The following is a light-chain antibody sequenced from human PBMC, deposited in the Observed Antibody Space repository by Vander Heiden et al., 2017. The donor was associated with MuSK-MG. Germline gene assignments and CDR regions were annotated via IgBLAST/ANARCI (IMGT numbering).Light chain of an antibody. Sequence: QSALTQPAPVSGSPGRPTTISCTGSSSDIGGYNSVSWYQQYPGKAPKLIIFDVNQRPSGVSIRFSGSKSGNTASLTISGLQAEDEADYYCSSYSSSSTLKLFGGGTTVTVL. CDR3: SSYSSSSTLKL. V-gene: IGLV2-14*03. J-gene: IGLJ2*01. CDR2: DVN. CDR1: SSDIGGYNS.